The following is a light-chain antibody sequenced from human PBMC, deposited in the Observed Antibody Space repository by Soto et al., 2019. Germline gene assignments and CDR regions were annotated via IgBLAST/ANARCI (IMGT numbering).Light chain of an antibody. CDR2: GAS. J-gene: IGKJ1*01. Sequence: EIVLTQSPGTLSLSPGERATLSCRASQSVSSSYLAWYQQKPGQAPRLLIYGASSRATDIPDRFSGSGSGTDFTLTFSRLEPEDFAVYYCQQYGSSSLTFGQGTKVEIK. V-gene: IGKV3-20*01. CDR1: QSVSSSY. CDR3: QQYGSSSLT.